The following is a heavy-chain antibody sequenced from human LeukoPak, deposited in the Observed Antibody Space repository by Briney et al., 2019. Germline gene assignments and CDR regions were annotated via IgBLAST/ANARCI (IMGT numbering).Heavy chain of an antibody. CDR1: GGSFSSYY. CDR2: MYTAGST. CDR3: AGTYYLDSSGYYADS. J-gene: IGHJ4*02. Sequence: PSETLSLTCTVSGGSFSSYYWSFIRQPAGKGLEWIGRMYTAGSTQYNPSLKSRVIMSVDTSKNQLSLKLTSVTAADTAMYYCAGTYYLDSSGYYADSWGQGILVTVSS. V-gene: IGHV4-4*07. D-gene: IGHD3-22*01.